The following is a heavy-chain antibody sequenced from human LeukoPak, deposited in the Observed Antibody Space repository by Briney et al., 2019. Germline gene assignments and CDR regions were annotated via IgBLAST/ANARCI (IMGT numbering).Heavy chain of an antibody. D-gene: IGHD4/OR15-4a*01. Sequence: GGSLRLSCVASGFIFSTYAMSWVRQAPGQGLECVSAISGSGTITSYADSVKGRFTISRDNSKNTLYLQMNSLRAEDTAVYYCAKALYGGHDYWGQGTLVTVSS. CDR2: ISGSGTIT. V-gene: IGHV3-23*01. CDR1: GFIFSTYA. J-gene: IGHJ4*02. CDR3: AKALYGGHDY.